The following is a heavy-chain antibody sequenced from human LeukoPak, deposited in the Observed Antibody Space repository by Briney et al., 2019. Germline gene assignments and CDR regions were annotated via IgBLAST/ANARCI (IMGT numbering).Heavy chain of an antibody. CDR2: IYSGGST. CDR1: GFTISSNY. J-gene: IGHJ6*03. V-gene: IGHV3-53*01. Sequence: GGSLRLSCVASGFTISSNYMSWVRQAPGKGLEWVSVIYSGGSTYYADSVKGRFTISRDNSKNTLYLQMNSLRAEDTAVYYCASGSGSYRTPYYYMDVWGTGTTVTVSS. D-gene: IGHD3-10*01. CDR3: ASGSGSYRTPYYYMDV.